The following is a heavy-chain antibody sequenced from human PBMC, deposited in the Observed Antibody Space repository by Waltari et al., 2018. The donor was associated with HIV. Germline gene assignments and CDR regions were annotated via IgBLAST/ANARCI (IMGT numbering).Heavy chain of an antibody. Sequence: EVQLVESGGGLVQPGGSLKLYCAASGFTFSGSAMHWVRPASGKGLEWVGRIRSKANSYATAYAASVKGRFTISRDDSKNTAYLQMNSLKTEDTAVYYCTRFDSSGWHAVYWGQGTLVTVSS. CDR1: GFTFSGSA. CDR2: IRSKANSYAT. D-gene: IGHD6-19*01. J-gene: IGHJ4*02. V-gene: IGHV3-73*02. CDR3: TRFDSSGWHAVY.